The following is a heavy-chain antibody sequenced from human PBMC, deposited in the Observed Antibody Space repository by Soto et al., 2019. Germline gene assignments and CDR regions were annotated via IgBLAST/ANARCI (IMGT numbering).Heavy chain of an antibody. D-gene: IGHD6-19*01. CDR3: ARGDQWLTPFAY. CDR2: IYHTGST. J-gene: IGHJ4*02. Sequence: SETLSRTCSVPGGSISTVGHYWTWIRQPPGKRLERIGSIYHTGSTSYPASPKSRVTISVDTSKNQSSLKLSSLTAADTAVYYCARGDQWLTPFAYRDQGTLVTVSS. V-gene: IGHV4-61*08. CDR1: GGSISTVGHY.